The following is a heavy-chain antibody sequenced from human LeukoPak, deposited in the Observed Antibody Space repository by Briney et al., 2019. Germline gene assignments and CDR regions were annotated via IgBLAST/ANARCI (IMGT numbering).Heavy chain of an antibody. CDR1: GFTFSSYA. CDR3: ARNQY. J-gene: IGHJ4*02. D-gene: IGHD4-11*01. CDR2: IRQDGSEK. Sequence: GGSLRLSCAASGFTFSSYAMHWVRQAPGKGLEWVANIRQDGSEKYYVDSVKGRFTISRDNAKNSLFLQMNSLRAEDTAVYYCARNQYWGQGTLVTVSS. V-gene: IGHV3-7*01.